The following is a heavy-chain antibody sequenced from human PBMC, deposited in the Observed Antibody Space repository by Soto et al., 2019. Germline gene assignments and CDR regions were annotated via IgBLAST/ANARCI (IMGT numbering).Heavy chain of an antibody. J-gene: IGHJ4*02. CDR3: ARESLNFYDNSGFYV. Sequence: SETLSLTCTVSGGSISSGDYYWSWIRQPPGEGLEWIGYISYSGSAYYNPSLKSRVTISVDASKSQFSLELSSVTAADTAVYYCARESLNFYDNSGFYVWGQGTLVTVSS. CDR1: GGSISSGDYY. V-gene: IGHV4-30-4*01. CDR2: ISYSGSA. D-gene: IGHD3-22*01.